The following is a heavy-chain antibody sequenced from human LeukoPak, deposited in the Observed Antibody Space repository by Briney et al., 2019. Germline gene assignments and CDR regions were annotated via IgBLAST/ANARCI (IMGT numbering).Heavy chain of an antibody. D-gene: IGHD6-6*01. CDR2: INHSGST. CDR3: ARGVAARRNYYYYMDV. V-gene: IGHV4-34*01. Sequence: PSETLSLTCAVYGGSFSGYYWSRIRQPPGKGLEWIGEINHSGSTNYNPSLKSRVTISVDTSKNQFSLKLSSVTAADTAVYYCARGVAARRNYYYYMDVWGKGTTVTVSS. J-gene: IGHJ6*03. CDR1: GGSFSGYY.